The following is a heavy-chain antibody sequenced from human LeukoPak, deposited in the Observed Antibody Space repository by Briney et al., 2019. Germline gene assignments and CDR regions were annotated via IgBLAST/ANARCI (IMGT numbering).Heavy chain of an antibody. Sequence: SETLSLTCTVSGGSISIYYWSWVRQPAGKGLEWIGRFYTSGNTNYNPALKSRVTMSVDTSKNQFSLKLSSVTAADTAVYYCARDRTEVTVRGSHNWFDPWGQGTLVTVSS. V-gene: IGHV4-4*07. D-gene: IGHD4-11*01. J-gene: IGHJ5*02. CDR3: ARDRTEVTVRGSHNWFDP. CDR2: FYTSGNT. CDR1: GGSISIYY.